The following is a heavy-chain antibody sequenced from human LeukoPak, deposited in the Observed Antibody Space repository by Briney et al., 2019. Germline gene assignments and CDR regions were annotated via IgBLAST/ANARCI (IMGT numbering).Heavy chain of an antibody. CDR1: GGSISSSDYY. D-gene: IGHD2-21*02. Sequence: PSETLSLTCSVSGGSISSSDYYWGWIRQPPGKGLEWIGSIYYSGTTYYNPSLKSRVIISVDTSKNQFSLKLRSVTAADTAVYYCARHGHHGDHDYWGQGTLVTVSS. V-gene: IGHV4-39*01. J-gene: IGHJ4*02. CDR3: ARHGHHGDHDY. CDR2: IYYSGTT.